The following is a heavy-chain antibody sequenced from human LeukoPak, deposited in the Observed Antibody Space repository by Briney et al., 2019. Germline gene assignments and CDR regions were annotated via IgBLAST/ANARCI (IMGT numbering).Heavy chain of an antibody. CDR2: ISSSGSTV. D-gene: IGHD2-21*02. CDR3: ARLMGVTPPDY. Sequence: GGSLRLSCAASGFTFSDYSMSWIRQAPGKGLEWVSYISSSGSTVYYADSVKGRFTISRDNAKNSLYLQMNSLRAEDTAVYYCARLMGVTPPDYWGQGTLVTVSS. CDR1: GFTFSDYS. J-gene: IGHJ4*02. V-gene: IGHV3-11*01.